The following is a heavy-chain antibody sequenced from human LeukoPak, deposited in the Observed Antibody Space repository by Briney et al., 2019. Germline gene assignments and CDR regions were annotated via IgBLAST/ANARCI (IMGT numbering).Heavy chain of an antibody. CDR2: MNHSGGT. J-gene: IGHJ3*02. D-gene: IGHD2-21*02. CDR1: GASFSGYY. CDR3: ARQAVVTASGAFDI. V-gene: IGHV4-34*01. Sequence: SETLSLTCAVYGASFSGYYWSWIRQPPGKGLEWIGEMNHSGGTHYNPSLKSRVTMSVDTSKNQFSLKLTSVTAADTAVYFCARQAVVTASGAFDIWGQGTMVTVSS.